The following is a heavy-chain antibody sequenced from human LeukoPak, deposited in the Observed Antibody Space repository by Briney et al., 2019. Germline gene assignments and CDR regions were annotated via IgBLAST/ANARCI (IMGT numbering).Heavy chain of an antibody. D-gene: IGHD3-22*01. CDR2: INAGNGNT. J-gene: IGHJ1*01. CDR3: ASGASNYYDSSGYEYFQH. CDR1: GYTFTSYA. V-gene: IGHV1-3*01. Sequence: ASVKVSCKASGYTFTSYAMHWVRQAPGQRLEWMGWINAGNGNTKYSQKFQGRVTITRDTSASTAYMELSSLRSEDTAVYYCASGASNYYDSSGYEYFQHWGQGTLVTVPS.